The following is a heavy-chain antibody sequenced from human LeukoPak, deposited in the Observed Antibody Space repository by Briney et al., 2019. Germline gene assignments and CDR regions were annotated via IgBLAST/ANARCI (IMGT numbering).Heavy chain of an antibody. D-gene: IGHD2-15*01. CDR3: ARDQRPSCLGGICYSGDY. J-gene: IGHJ4*02. V-gene: IGHV1-69*01. Sequence: SLKVSCKASGGTFHSYIVTWVRQAPGQGLEWMGGIVPIIGTANYAQKFQGRVTITADDSTSTAYMELRSLRSEDTAIYYCARDQRPSCLGGICYSGDYWGQGTLVTVTS. CDR2: IVPIIGTA. CDR1: GGTFHSYI.